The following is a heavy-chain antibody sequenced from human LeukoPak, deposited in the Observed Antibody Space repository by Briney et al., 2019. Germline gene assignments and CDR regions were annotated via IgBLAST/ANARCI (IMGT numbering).Heavy chain of an antibody. CDR3: AAYVNYYDSSDLDY. V-gene: IGHV4-39*01. CDR1: GGSISSSSYY. Sequence: SETLSLTCTVSGGSISSSSYYWGWIRQPPGKGLEWIGSIYYSGSTYYNPSLKSRVTISVDTSKNQFSLKLSSVTAADTAVYYCAAYVNYYDSSDLDYWGQGTLVTVSS. D-gene: IGHD3-22*01. J-gene: IGHJ4*02. CDR2: IYYSGST.